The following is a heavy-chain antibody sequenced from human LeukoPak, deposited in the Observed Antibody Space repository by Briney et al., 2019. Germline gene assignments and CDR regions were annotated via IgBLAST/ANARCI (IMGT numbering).Heavy chain of an antibody. CDR1: GGSITSGGYF. J-gene: IGHJ4*02. Sequence: SETLSLTCTVSGGSITSGGYFWSWIRQHPGKDLEWIGYISYSGNTYYNPSLKSRLTISVDTSKNQFSLKLSSVTAADTAVYYCARSFGESYFDYWGQGLLVTVSS. V-gene: IGHV4-31*03. CDR3: ARSFGESYFDY. CDR2: ISYSGNT. D-gene: IGHD3-10*01.